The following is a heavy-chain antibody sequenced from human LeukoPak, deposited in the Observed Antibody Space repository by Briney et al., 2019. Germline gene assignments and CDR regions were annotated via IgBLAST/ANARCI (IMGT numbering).Heavy chain of an antibody. V-gene: IGHV3-23*01. CDR1: GVSPFSYA. Sequence: GGGPRHFPGAAGVSPFSYAVNWGPRAPGGGGGGGSVFIGSGRNTDYADSEKGRFTVSRDISKNTVYLQMNSLRAEDTGIYYCAKEPGADTSNWYGRFDTWGQGTLVTVSS. D-gene: IGHD6-13*01. J-gene: IGHJ5*02. CDR3: AKEPGADTSNWYGRFDT. CDR2: FIGSGRNT.